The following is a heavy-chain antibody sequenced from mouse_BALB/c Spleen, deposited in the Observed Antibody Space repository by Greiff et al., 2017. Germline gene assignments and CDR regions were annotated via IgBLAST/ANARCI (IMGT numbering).Heavy chain of an antibody. Sequence: LVESGPGLVAPSQSLSITCTVSGFSLTSYDISWIRQPPGKGLEWLGVIWTGGGTNYNSAFMSRLSISKDNSKSQVFLKMNSLQTDDTAIYYCVRVYDGYGAMDYWGQGTSVTVSS. J-gene: IGHJ4*01. CDR3: VRVYDGYGAMDY. V-gene: IGHV2-9-2*01. CDR1: GFSLTSYD. D-gene: IGHD1-2*01. CDR2: IWTGGGT.